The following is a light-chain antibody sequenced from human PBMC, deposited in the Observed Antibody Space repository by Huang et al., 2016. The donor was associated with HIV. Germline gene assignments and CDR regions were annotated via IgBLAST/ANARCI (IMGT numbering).Light chain of an antibody. CDR1: QSVSSNY. CDR3: HHYGSLFT. V-gene: IGKV3-20*01. CDR2: GAS. Sequence: EVVLTQSPGTLSLSPGERATLSCRASQSVSSNYLAWYQHKPGQAPRLLIYGASSRATGIPDRFSGSGSGTDFTLTISRLEPEDFAVYYCHHYGSLFTFGQGTKLEIK. J-gene: IGKJ2*01.